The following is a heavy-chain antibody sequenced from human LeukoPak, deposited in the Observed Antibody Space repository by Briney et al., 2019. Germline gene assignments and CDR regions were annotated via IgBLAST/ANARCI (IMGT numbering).Heavy chain of an antibody. V-gene: IGHV3-48*03. CDR1: GFTFSDYE. D-gene: IGHD2-8*01. CDR2: ISSSGGTT. CDR3: ARVSANYFDY. Sequence: GGSLRLSCAASGFTFSDYEMNWVRQAPGKGLEWVSYISSSGGTTYYADPVRGRFTISRDNAKHSLYLQINSLRAEDTAVYYCARVSANYFDYWGQGTLVTVSS. J-gene: IGHJ4*02.